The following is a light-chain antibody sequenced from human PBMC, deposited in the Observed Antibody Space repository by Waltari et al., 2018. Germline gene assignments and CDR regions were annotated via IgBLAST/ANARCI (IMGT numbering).Light chain of an antibody. CDR1: QSVPSIS. CDR2: STS. Sequence: IVLTQSPDTLSLSPGERATLSCRASQSVPSISLAWYQQKPGQAPRLLIYSTSSRATDFSDRFSGSGSGTDFTLTINRLEPEDSAVYHCQQYDGSAVTFGGGTRVEIK. V-gene: IGKV3-20*01. CDR3: QQYDGSAVT. J-gene: IGKJ4*01.